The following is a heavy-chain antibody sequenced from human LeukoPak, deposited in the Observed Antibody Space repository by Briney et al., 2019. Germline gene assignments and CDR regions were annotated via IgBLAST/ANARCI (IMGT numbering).Heavy chain of an antibody. Sequence: GSLRLSCAASDFTFSIYGMHWVRQAPGKGLEWVAFIRYDSTDKFYADSVKGRFTISRDNSKNTLYLQMNSLRAEDTAVYYCAKSGLNRFDYWGQGTLVTVSS. CDR3: AKSGLNRFDY. CDR2: IRYDSTDK. V-gene: IGHV3-30*02. CDR1: DFTFSIYG. D-gene: IGHD2-15*01. J-gene: IGHJ4*02.